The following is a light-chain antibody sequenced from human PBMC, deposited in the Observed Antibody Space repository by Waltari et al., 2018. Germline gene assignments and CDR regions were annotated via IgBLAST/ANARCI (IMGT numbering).Light chain of an antibody. CDR1: QSIANY. V-gene: IGKV1-39*01. CDR3: QQSYGTPYT. Sequence: IQMTQSPSYLSASVGDRVTITCRASQSIANYLNSYQQKSGKAPNLLIYGASSLQSGVPSRFSGSGSATDFTLTISSLQPEDFATYYCQQSYGTPYTFGQGTKLEIK. CDR2: GAS. J-gene: IGKJ2*01.